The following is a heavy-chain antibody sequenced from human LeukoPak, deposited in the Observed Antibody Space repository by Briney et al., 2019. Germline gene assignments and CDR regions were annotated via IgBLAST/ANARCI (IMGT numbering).Heavy chain of an antibody. D-gene: IGHD6-13*01. CDR2: IWYDGSNK. V-gene: IGHV3-33*01. CDR3: ARDPSQLLEDGMDV. J-gene: IGHJ6*04. CDR1: GFTFSSYG. Sequence: GGSLRLSCAASGFTFSSYGMHWVRQAPGKGLEWVAVIWYDGSNKYYADSVKGRFTISRDNSKNTLYLLMNSLRAEDTAVYYCARDPSQLLEDGMDVWGKGTTVTVSS.